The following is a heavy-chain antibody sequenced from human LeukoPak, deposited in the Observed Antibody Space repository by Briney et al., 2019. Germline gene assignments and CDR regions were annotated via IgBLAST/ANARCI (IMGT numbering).Heavy chain of an antibody. CDR1: RYSFTGYY. Sequence: ASVKVSCKASRYSFTGYYMHWVRQAPGQGLEWMGWINPNSGGTNYAQKFQGRVTMTRDTSISTAYMELSRLRSDDTAVYYCARDLLGNWNEDYWGQGTLVAVSS. V-gene: IGHV1-2*02. CDR2: INPNSGGT. D-gene: IGHD1-1*01. CDR3: ARDLLGNWNEDY. J-gene: IGHJ4*02.